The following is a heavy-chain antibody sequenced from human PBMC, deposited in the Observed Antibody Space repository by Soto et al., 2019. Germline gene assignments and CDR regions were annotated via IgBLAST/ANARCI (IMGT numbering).Heavy chain of an antibody. CDR3: AGTKLDWFDP. V-gene: IGHV3-7*01. D-gene: IGHD1-1*01. J-gene: IGHJ5*02. Sequence: GESLKISCAASGFTFSSYWMSWVRQAPGKGLEWVANIKQDGSEKYYVDSVKGRFTISRDNAKNSLYLQMNSLRAEDTAVYYCAGTKLDWFDPWGQGTLVTVSS. CDR1: GFTFSSYW. CDR2: IKQDGSEK.